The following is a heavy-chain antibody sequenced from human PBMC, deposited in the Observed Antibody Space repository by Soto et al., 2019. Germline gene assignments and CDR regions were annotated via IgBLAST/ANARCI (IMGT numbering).Heavy chain of an antibody. V-gene: IGHV4-59*01. Sequence: SETLSVTCTVSTGSLRNYYWSWIRQPPGKGLEWIGYIYSSGSTNYNPSLKSRVTISVDTSKNQFSLKLRSVTAADTAVYYCARDRAQDGDYSLLDYWGQGTMVTVSS. CDR3: ARDRAQDGDYSLLDY. CDR1: TGSLRNYY. CDR2: IYSSGST. D-gene: IGHD4-17*01. J-gene: IGHJ4*02.